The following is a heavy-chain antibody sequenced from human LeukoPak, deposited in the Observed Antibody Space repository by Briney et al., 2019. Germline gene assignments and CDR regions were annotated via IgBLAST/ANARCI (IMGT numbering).Heavy chain of an antibody. Sequence: PGGSLRLSCAASGFTFSSYEMNWVRQAPGKGLEWVSYISTGASTIYYADSVRGRFTISRDNAKNSLYLQMNSLRAEDTAVYYCARIGRRIHWGQGTLVTVSS. CDR3: ARIGRRIH. V-gene: IGHV3-48*03. J-gene: IGHJ4*02. CDR1: GFTFSSYE. CDR2: ISTGASTI.